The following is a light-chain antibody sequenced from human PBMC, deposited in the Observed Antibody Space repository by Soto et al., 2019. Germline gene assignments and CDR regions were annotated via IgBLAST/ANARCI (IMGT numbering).Light chain of an antibody. J-gene: IGKJ1*01. V-gene: IGKV4-1*01. CDR3: QQYYRPPPT. Sequence: DIVMTQSPDSLAVSLGERATINCKSSQSVLYNSNNKNYLAWYQRKPGQPPKLLISWASTRESGVPDRFSGSGYGTDFTLTISSLQAEDVATYYCQQYYRPPPTFGQGTKVEIK. CDR1: QSVLYNSNNKNY. CDR2: WAS.